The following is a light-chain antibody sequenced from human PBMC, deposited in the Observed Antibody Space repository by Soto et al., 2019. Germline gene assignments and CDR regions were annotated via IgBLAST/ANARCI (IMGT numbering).Light chain of an antibody. CDR1: QDISQH. V-gene: IGKV1-27*01. Sequence: DIQMTQSPSSLSASVGDRVTLTCRASQDISQHLAWYQQRPGKVPKLLIYYASTLQSGVPSRFSGSGSGTEFTLTISSLQPEDVATYYCLKYTKDAPGTFGQGTKVDIK. J-gene: IGKJ1*01. CDR3: LKYTKDAPGT. CDR2: YAS.